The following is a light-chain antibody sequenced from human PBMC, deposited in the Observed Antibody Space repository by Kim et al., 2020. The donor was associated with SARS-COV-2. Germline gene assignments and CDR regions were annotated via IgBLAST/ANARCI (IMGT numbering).Light chain of an antibody. V-gene: IGLV1-44*01. J-gene: IGLJ3*02. Sequence: QPVLTQPPSASGTPGQRVTISCSGSSSNIGSNNVVWYQQLPGAAPNLLIYSNNQRPSGIPDRFSGSRSGTSASLAISGLQSGDEADYYCVVWDDSLKQGVFGGGTKVTVL. CDR3: VVWDDSLKQGV. CDR1: SSNIGSNN. CDR2: SNN.